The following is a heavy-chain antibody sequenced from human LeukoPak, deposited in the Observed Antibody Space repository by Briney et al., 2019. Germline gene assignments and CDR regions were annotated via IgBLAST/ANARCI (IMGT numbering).Heavy chain of an antibody. CDR3: ARWVYGGNYPVYGVDV. V-gene: IGHV3-74*01. Sequence: GGSLRLSCAASGFTFSNYWMHWDRQVPGKALVWVSRINTDGSGTSYADSVKGRFTISRDNAKNTLYLQMNSLRVEDTAVYYCARWVYGGNYPVYGVDVWGQGTTVTVSS. D-gene: IGHD4-23*01. J-gene: IGHJ6*02. CDR1: GFTFSNYW. CDR2: INTDGSGT.